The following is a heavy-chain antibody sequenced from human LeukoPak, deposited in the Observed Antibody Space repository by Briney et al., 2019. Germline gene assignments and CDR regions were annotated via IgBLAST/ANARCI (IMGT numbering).Heavy chain of an antibody. Sequence: GGSLRLSCAASGFTFSSYSMNWVRQAPGKGLEWVSAIGGSGATTYYADSVRDRFTISRDNSKNTMYLQMSSLRAEDTAVYYCAKIRLEESATGYWGQGTLVTVSS. CDR3: AKIRLEESATGY. J-gene: IGHJ4*02. D-gene: IGHD2-15*01. CDR2: IGGSGATT. CDR1: GFTFSSYS. V-gene: IGHV3-23*01.